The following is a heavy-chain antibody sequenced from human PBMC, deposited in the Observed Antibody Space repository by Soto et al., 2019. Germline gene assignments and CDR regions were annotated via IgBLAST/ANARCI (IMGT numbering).Heavy chain of an antibody. CDR3: ARSSGTYPPSRYYYGLDV. J-gene: IGHJ6*02. CDR1: GYTFTSCV. CDR2: ISAYNGDT. D-gene: IGHD1-26*01. Sequence: ASVKVSCNASGYTFTSCVFSWVQQAPRQGLEWMGWISAYNGDTNYPQKFQARVTMTTDTSTSTAYLDLRSLRSDDTAVYYCARSSGTYPPSRYYYGLDVWGQGTTVTVSS. V-gene: IGHV1-18*01.